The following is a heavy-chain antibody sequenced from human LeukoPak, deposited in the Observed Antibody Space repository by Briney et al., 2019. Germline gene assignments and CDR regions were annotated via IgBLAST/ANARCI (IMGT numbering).Heavy chain of an antibody. V-gene: IGHV1-18*01. D-gene: IGHD6-19*01. CDR1: GYTFTSYG. CDR2: ISAYNGNT. Sequence: ASVKVSCKASGYTFTSYGISWVRQAPGQGLEWMGWISAYNGNTNYAQKLQGRVTMTTDTSTSTAYMELSRLRSDDTAVYYCARESSGWTAFDYWGQGTLVTVSS. J-gene: IGHJ4*02. CDR3: ARESSGWTAFDY.